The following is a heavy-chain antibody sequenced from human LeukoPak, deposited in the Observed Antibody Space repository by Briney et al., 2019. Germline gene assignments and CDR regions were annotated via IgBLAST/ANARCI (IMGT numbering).Heavy chain of an antibody. D-gene: IGHD2-2*01. CDR1: GFTFSSYS. CDR3: ARGVPAAMGYFQH. V-gene: IGHV3-21*01. Sequence: GGSLRLSCAASGFTFSSYSMNWVRQAPGKGLEWVSSISSSSSYIYYADSVKGRFTISRDNAKNSLYLQMNSLRAEDAAVYYCARGVPAAMGYFQHWGQGTLVTVSS. CDR2: ISSSSSYI. J-gene: IGHJ1*01.